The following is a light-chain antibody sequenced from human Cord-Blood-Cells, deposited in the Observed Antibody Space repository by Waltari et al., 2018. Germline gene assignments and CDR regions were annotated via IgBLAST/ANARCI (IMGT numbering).Light chain of an antibody. CDR2: EVS. Sequence: QSALTQPASVSGSPGQSITISCTGTSSDVGSYNLVSWYQQHPGKAPKLMIYEVSKRHSRVSNRFSGSKSGNTASLTISGLQAEDEADYYCCSYAGSYVFGTGTKVTVL. V-gene: IGLV2-23*02. CDR3: CSYAGSYV. CDR1: SSDVGSYNL. J-gene: IGLJ1*01.